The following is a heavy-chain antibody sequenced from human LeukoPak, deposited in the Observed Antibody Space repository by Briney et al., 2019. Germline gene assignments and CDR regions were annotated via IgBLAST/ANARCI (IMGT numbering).Heavy chain of an antibody. CDR2: INPSGTTT. J-gene: IGHJ5*02. CDR3: ARDHSVEDRAWWFDP. V-gene: IGHV1-46*01. Sequence: ASVKVSCKASRYTFTSYYMHWVRQAPGQGLEWMAVINPSGTTTTYARKFQGRLTLTRDLSTTTDYMELSSLTSEDTAMYYCARDHSVEDRAWWFDPWGQGTLVTVSS. CDR1: RYTFTSYY. D-gene: IGHD4-23*01.